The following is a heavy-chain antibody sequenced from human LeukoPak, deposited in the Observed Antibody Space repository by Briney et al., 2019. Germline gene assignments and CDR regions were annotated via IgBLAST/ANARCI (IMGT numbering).Heavy chain of an antibody. CDR2: IYYSGST. Sequence: PSETLSLTCTVSGGSISSSSYYWGWIRQPPGTGLEWIGSIYYSGSTYYNPSLKSRVTISVDTSKNQFSLKLSSVTAADTAVYYCARLGGMATILGFDYWGQGTLVTVSS. CDR1: GGSISSSSYY. CDR3: ARLGGMATILGFDY. D-gene: IGHD5-24*01. V-gene: IGHV4-39*01. J-gene: IGHJ4*02.